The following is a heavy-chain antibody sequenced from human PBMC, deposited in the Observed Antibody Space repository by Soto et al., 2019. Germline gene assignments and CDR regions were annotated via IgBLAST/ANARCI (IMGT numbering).Heavy chain of an antibody. Sequence: SETLSLTCTVSGGSISSGGYYWSWIRQYPGKGLEWIGYIYYSGTTYYSPSLKSRVTISEDTSKKHFSLKVNSVTAADTAVYYCARGYSPHIFDYWGQGTQVTVSS. CDR1: GGSISSGGYY. J-gene: IGHJ4*02. D-gene: IGHD5-18*01. CDR3: ARGYSPHIFDY. V-gene: IGHV4-31*03. CDR2: IYYSGTT.